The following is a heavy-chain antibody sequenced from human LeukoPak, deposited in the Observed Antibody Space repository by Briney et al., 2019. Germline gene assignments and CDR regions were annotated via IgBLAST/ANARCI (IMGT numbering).Heavy chain of an antibody. CDR3: ARGKHGIYYFDY. J-gene: IGHJ4*02. Sequence: SETLSLTCTVSGGSVSSGSYYWSWIRQPPGKGLEWIGYIYYSGTTNYNPSLKSRVTISVDTSKNQFSLKLSSVTAADTVVYYCARGKHGIYYFDYWGQGTLVTVSS. CDR1: GGSVSSGSYY. CDR2: IYYSGTT. D-gene: IGHD1-26*01. V-gene: IGHV4-61*01.